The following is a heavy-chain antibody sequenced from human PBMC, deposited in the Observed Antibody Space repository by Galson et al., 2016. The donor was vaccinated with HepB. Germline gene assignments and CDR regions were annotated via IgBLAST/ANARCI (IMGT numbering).Heavy chain of an antibody. CDR3: AKSRLPHDSGCYADPVWSH. CDR2: IGGSGVST. J-gene: IGHJ4*02. V-gene: IGHV3-23*01. Sequence: SLRLSCAASGFPFSTQSMTWIRQAPGKGLEWVTGIGGSGVSTYSADSVEGRFTISRDNSKDTLFLQMNSLGAEDTAIYYCAKSRLPHDSGCYADPVWSHWGQGTLVTVSS. D-gene: IGHD3-16*01. CDR1: GFPFSTQS.